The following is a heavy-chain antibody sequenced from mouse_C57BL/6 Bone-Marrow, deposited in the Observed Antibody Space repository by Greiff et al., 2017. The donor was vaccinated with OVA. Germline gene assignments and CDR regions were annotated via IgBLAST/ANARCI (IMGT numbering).Heavy chain of an antibody. Sequence: QVQLKESGPGLVAPSQCLSITCTVSGFSLTSYGVDWVRQPPGKGLEWLGVIWGGGSTNYNSALMSRLSISKDNSKSQVFLKMNSLQTDDTAMYYCAKHPSFYYYGSRRAWFAYWGQGTLVTVSA. J-gene: IGHJ3*01. CDR1: GFSLTSYG. V-gene: IGHV2-9*01. CDR2: IWGGGST. D-gene: IGHD1-1*01. CDR3: AKHPSFYYYGSRRAWFAY.